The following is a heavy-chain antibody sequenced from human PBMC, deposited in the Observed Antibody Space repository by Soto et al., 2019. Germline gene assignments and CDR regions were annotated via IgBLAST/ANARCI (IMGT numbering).Heavy chain of an antibody. CDR2: INPILSMS. V-gene: IGHV1-69*02. Sequence: QVQLVQSGAEVKRPGSSVKVSCKASGDTFTFYSINWVRQSPGLGLEWMGRINPILSMSNYAQRFQGRVTMTADKSTSTAYRELSSLRSEDTAIYYCASSYGSGYRAFDYWGQGALVTVS. J-gene: IGHJ4*02. CDR3: ASSYGSGYRAFDY. CDR1: GDTFTFYS. D-gene: IGHD3-10*01.